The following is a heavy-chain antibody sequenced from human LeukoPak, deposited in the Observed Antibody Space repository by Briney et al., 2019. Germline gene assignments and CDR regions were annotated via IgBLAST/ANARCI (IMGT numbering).Heavy chain of an antibody. J-gene: IGHJ2*01. Sequence: PSETLSPTCTVSGGSISSYYWSWIRQPAGKGLEWIGRIYTSGSTNYNPSLKSRVTMSVDTSKNQFSLKLSSVTAADTAVYYCARGPLSSDYWYFDLWGRGTLVTVSS. CDR2: IYTSGST. D-gene: IGHD2-2*01. CDR3: ARGPLSSDYWYFDL. CDR1: GGSISSYY. V-gene: IGHV4-4*07.